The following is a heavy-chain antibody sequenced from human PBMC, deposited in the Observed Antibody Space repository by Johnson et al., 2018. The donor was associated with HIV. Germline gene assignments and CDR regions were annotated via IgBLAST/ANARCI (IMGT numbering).Heavy chain of an antibody. Sequence: VQLVESGGGLVQPGRSLRLSCAASGFTFDDYGMSWVRQAPGKGLEWVSGINWNGGSTGYADSVKGRFTISRDNAKNSLYLQMNSLRAEYTALYYCARRVRRGYSYGWDAFDIWGQGTMVTVSS. V-gene: IGHV3-20*04. D-gene: IGHD5-18*01. CDR3: ARRVRRGYSYGWDAFDI. J-gene: IGHJ3*02. CDR2: INWNGGST. CDR1: GFTFDDYG.